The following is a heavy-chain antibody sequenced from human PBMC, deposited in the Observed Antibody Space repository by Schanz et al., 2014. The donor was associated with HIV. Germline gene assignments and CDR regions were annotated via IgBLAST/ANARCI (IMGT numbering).Heavy chain of an antibody. J-gene: IGHJ4*02. CDR3: AKRRDSGYACFDY. CDR2: ISYDGSNK. V-gene: IGHV3-30*18. Sequence: QVQLVESGGGVVQPGRSLRLSCAASGFTFSTKGMHWVRQAPGKGLEWVAVISYDGSNKYYADSVKGRFTISRDNSKNTLYLQMNSLRAEDTAVYYCAKRRDSGYACFDYWGQGTLVTVSS. CDR1: GFTFSTKG. D-gene: IGHD1-1*01.